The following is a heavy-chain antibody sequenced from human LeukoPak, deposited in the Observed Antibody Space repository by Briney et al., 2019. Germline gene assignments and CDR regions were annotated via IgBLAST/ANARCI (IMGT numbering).Heavy chain of an antibody. CDR3: AKDWKYYGSGSYYQPTYFDY. CDR2: ISWNSGSI. CDR1: GFTFDDYA. V-gene: IGHV3-9*01. Sequence: GGSLRLSCAASGFTFDDYAMHWVRQAPGKGLEWVSGISWNSGSIGYADSVKGRFTISRDNAKNSLYLQMDSLRAEDTALYYCAKDWKYYGSGSYYQPTYFDYWGQGTLVTVSS. D-gene: IGHD3-10*01. J-gene: IGHJ4*02.